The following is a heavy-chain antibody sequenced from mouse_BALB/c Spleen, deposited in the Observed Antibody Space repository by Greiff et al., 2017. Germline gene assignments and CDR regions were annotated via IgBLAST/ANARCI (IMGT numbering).Heavy chain of an antibody. D-gene: IGHD2-3*01. CDR2: IYPSDSYT. V-gene: IGHV1-69*02. CDR3: TRGGGYYLYAMDY. J-gene: IGHJ4*01. CDR1: GYTFTSYW. Sequence: QVQLQQPGAELVRPGASVKLSCKASGYTFTSYWINWVKQRPGQGLEWIGNIYPSDSYTNYNQKFKDKATLTVDKSSSTAYMQLSSPTSEDSAVYCCTRGGGYYLYAMDYWGQGTSVTVSS.